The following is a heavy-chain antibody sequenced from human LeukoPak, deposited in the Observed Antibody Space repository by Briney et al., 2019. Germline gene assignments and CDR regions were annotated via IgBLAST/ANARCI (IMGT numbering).Heavy chain of an antibody. CDR1: GFTFISYG. D-gene: IGHD4-23*01. V-gene: IGHV3-30*03. CDR3: ATDYGGNSGPD. Sequence: GGSLRLSCAASGFTFISYGMHWVRQAPGKGLEWVAVVSHDGSNKYYADSVKGRFTISRDNSKNTLYLQMNSLRAKDTAMYYCATDYGGNSGPDWGQGTLVTVSS. CDR2: VSHDGSNK. J-gene: IGHJ4*02.